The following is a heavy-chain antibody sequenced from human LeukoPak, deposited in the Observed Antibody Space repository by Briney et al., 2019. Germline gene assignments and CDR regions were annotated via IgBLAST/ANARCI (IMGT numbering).Heavy chain of an antibody. D-gene: IGHD4-23*01. CDR1: GYTFTSYY. J-gene: IGHJ4*02. CDR3: ARGTTVVTHPFDY. CDR2: IIPILGIA. Sequence: SVKVSCKASGYTFTSYYMHWVRQAPGQGLEWMGRIIPILGIANYAQKFQGRVTITADKSTSTAYMELSSLRSEDTAVYYCARGTTVVTHPFDYWGQGTLVTVSS. V-gene: IGHV1-69*04.